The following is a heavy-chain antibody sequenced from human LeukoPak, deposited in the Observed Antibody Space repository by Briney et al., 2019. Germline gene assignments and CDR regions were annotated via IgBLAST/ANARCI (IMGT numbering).Heavy chain of an antibody. D-gene: IGHD6-13*01. CDR1: GGSISIYY. CDR3: ASREIAAAGSFDY. Sequence: SETLSLTCTVSGGSISIYYWSWIRQPPGKGLEWIGYIYYSGSTNYNPSLKSRVTISVDTSKNQFSLKLSSVTAADTAVYYCASREIAAAGSFDYWGQGTLVTVSS. J-gene: IGHJ4*02. CDR2: IYYSGST. V-gene: IGHV4-59*01.